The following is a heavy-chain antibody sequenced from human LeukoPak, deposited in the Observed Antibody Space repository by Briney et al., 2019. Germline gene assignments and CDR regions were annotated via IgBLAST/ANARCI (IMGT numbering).Heavy chain of an antibody. D-gene: IGHD2-21*01. J-gene: IGHJ4*02. CDR1: GGSISSSSYY. CDR2: INHRGST. CDR3: ARGDITTGGAPFDH. Sequence: KPSETLSLTCTVSGGSISSSSYYWGWIRQPPGKGLEWIGEINHRGSTNYNPSLKSRVTISVDTSKDQFSLKLNSVTAADTAIYYCARGDITTGGAPFDHWGQGSLVTVSS. V-gene: IGHV4-39*07.